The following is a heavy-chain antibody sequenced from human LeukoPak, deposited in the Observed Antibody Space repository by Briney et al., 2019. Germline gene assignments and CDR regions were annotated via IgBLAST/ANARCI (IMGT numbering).Heavy chain of an antibody. CDR2: INHSGST. J-gene: IGHJ3*02. Sequence: SETLSLNCAVYGGSFSGYYWSWIRQPPGKGLEWIGEINHSGSTNYNPSLKSRVTISVDTSKNQFSLKLSSVTAADTAVYYCARGPYCSGGSCYFYDYHDAFDIWGQGTMVTVSS. CDR1: GGSFSGYY. D-gene: IGHD2-15*01. V-gene: IGHV4-34*01. CDR3: ARGPYCSGGSCYFYDYHDAFDI.